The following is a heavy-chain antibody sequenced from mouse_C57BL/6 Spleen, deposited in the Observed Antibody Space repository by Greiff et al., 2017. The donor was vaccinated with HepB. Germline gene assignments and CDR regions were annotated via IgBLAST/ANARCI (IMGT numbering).Heavy chain of an antibody. CDR1: GYTFTDYE. J-gene: IGHJ4*01. V-gene: IGHV1-15*01. Sequence: QVQLQQSGAELVRPGASVTLSCKASGYTFTDYEMHWVKQTPVHGLEWIGAIDPETGGTAYNQKFKGKAILTADKSSSTAYMELRSLTSEDSAVYYCTISVYYGYDDYAMDYWGQGTSVTVSS. D-gene: IGHD2-2*01. CDR2: IDPETGGT. CDR3: TISVYYGYDDYAMDY.